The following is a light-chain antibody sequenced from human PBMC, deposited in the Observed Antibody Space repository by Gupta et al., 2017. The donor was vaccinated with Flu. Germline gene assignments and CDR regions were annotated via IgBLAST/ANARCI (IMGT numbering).Light chain of an antibody. J-gene: IGLJ2*01. CDR3: ASWDDTLSAVI. CDR1: SSNIGYSS. Sequence: QAVLTQPPSASGTPGQRVTISCSGSSSNIGYSSVTWYQQLPGAAPRLLFYSNDQRPSGVPSRFSASKSGTSGSLAISGRQSEEEADYFCASWDDTLSAVIFGGGTKLTVL. CDR2: SND. V-gene: IGLV1-44*01.